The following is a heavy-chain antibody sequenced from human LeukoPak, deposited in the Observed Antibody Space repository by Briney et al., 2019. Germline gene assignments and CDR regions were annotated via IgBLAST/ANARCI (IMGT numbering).Heavy chain of an antibody. J-gene: IGHJ4*02. CDR2: ISGSGNNT. V-gene: IGHV3-23*01. D-gene: IGHD3-16*02. CDR1: GLTFRSHA. CDR3: AKGKDVWGSYRTEFDF. Sequence: GGSLRLSCAASGLTFRSHAMTWVRQAPGKGLEWVSVISGSGNNTYYADSVKGRFTISRDNSKSTLYLQMNSLRPEDTAVYYCAKGKDVWGSYRTEFDFWGQGTLVAVSS.